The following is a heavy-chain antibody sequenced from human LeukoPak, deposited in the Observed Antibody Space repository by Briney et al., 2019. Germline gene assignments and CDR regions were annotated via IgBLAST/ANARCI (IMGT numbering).Heavy chain of an antibody. CDR2: ISYDGSNK. Sequence: GRSLRLSCAASGFTFSSYGMHWVRQAPGKGLEWVAVISYDGSNKYYADSVKGRFTISRDNSKNTLYLQMNSLRAEDTAVYYCAKGYDSSGYREKSDYWGQGTQVTVSS. J-gene: IGHJ4*02. CDR1: GFTFSSYG. CDR3: AKGYDSSGYREKSDY. D-gene: IGHD3-22*01. V-gene: IGHV3-30*18.